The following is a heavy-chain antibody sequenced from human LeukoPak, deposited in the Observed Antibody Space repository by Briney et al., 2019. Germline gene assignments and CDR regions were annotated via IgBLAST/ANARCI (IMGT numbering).Heavy chain of an antibody. J-gene: IGHJ4*02. CDR1: GYTFTSYG. CDR2: ISAYNGNT. Sequence: ASVKVSCKASGYTFTSYGISWVRQAPGQGLEWMGWISAYNGNTNYAQKLQGRVTITTDESTSTAYMELSSLRSEDTAVYYCALPLTYGDYGYFDYWGQGTLVTVSS. CDR3: ALPLTYGDYGYFDY. V-gene: IGHV1-18*01. D-gene: IGHD4-17*01.